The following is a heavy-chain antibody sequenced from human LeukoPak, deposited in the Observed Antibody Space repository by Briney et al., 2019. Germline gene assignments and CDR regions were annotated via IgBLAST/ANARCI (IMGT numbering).Heavy chain of an antibody. CDR3: ARDGEVGVGRWFDP. Sequence: SVKVSCKASGGTFSSYAISWVRQAPGQGLEWMGGIIPIFGTANYAQKFQGRVTITADESTSTAYMELSSLRSEDTAVYYCARDGEVGVGRWFDPWGQGTLVTVSS. V-gene: IGHV1-69*13. J-gene: IGHJ5*02. CDR2: IIPIFGTA. CDR1: GGTFSSYA. D-gene: IGHD1-26*01.